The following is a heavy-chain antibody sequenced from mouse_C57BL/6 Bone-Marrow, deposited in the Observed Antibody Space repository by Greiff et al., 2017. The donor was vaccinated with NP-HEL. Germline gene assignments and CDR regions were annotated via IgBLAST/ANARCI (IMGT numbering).Heavy chain of an antibody. V-gene: IGHV5-4*01. CDR1: GFTFSSYA. Sequence: DVQLVESGGGLVKPGGSLKLSCAASGFTFSSYAMSWVRQTPEKRLEWVATISDGGSYTYYPDNVKGRFSISRDNAKNNLYLQMSHLKSEDTAMYYCARDPITTVNYAMDYWGQGTSVTVSS. CDR2: ISDGGSYT. CDR3: ARDPITTVNYAMDY. D-gene: IGHD1-1*01. J-gene: IGHJ4*01.